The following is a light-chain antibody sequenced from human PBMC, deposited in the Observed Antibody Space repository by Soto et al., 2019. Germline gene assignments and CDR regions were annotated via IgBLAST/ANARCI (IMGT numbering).Light chain of an antibody. V-gene: IGLV2-14*01. J-gene: IGLJ3*02. CDR3: SSYTSSSTPWV. CDR2: EVS. CDR1: SSDVGGYNY. Sequence: QSALTQPASVSGSPGQSITISCTGTSSDVGGYNYVSWYQQHPGKAPKLMIYEVSNRPSGVSNRFSGSKSGNKASLTISGLKAEEEADYYCSSYTSSSTPWVFGGGTKLTVL.